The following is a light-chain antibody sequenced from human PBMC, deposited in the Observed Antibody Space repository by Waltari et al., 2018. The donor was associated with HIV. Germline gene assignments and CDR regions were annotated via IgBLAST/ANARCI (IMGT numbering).Light chain of an antibody. V-gene: IGLV2-14*01. CDR2: DVS. CDR1: SSDVGGYNY. J-gene: IGLJ1*01. Sequence: QSALTQSASVSGSPGQSITISCTGTSSDVGGYNYVSWYQQHPGKPPKLMIYDVSIRPSGVSNRFSGSNSGNTASLTISGLQAEDEADYYCSSYTSSSTQVFGTGTKVTVL. CDR3: SSYTSSSTQV.